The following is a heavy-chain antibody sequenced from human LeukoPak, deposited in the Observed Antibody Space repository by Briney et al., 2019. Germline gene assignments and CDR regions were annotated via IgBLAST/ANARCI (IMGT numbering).Heavy chain of an antibody. CDR3: ARRRDSVALWFHP. V-gene: IGHV4-38-2*01. D-gene: IGHD2-21*02. Sequence: PSQTLSLTCAVSGYSISSGYYWGWIRQPPGKGLEWIGSIYHSGSTYYNPSLKSRVTISVDTSKNQFSLKLSSVTAADTAVYYCARRRDSVALWFHPWGQGALVTVSS. J-gene: IGHJ5*02. CDR2: IYHSGST. CDR1: GYSISSGYY.